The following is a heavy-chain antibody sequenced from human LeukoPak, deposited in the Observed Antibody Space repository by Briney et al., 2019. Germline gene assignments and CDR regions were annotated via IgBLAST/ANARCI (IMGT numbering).Heavy chain of an antibody. J-gene: IGHJ4*02. CDR2: INHSGST. CDR3: ARGGISGYDFDY. CDR1: GGSFSGYY. Sequence: SETLSLTCAVYGGSFSGYYWSLIRQPPGKGLEWIGEINHSGSTNYNPSLKSRVTISVDTSKNQFSLKLSSVTAADTAVYYCARGGISGYDFDYWGQGTLVTVSS. V-gene: IGHV4-34*09. D-gene: IGHD5-12*01.